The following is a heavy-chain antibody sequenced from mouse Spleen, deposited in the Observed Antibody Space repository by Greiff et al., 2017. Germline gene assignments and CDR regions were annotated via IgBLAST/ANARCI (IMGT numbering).Heavy chain of an antibody. CDR1: GYSITSGYY. J-gene: IGHJ1*01. V-gene: IGHV3-6*01. Sequence: DVQLQESGPGLVKPSQSLSLTCSVTGYSITSGYYWNWIRQFPGNKLEWMGYISYDGSNNYNPSLKNRISITRDTSKNQFFLKLNSVTTEDTATYYCAAPGAPYFDVWGAGTTVTVSS. CDR3: AAPGAPYFDV. CDR2: ISYDGSN.